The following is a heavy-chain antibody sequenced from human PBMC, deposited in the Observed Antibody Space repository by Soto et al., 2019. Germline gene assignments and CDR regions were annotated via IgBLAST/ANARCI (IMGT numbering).Heavy chain of an antibody. CDR2: LSHDGSNK. CDR3: ARDRDGGTYTYFDN. J-gene: IGHJ4*02. V-gene: IGHV3-30*03. CDR1: GFIFGAFG. D-gene: IGHD1-26*01. Sequence: QVQLVESGGGVVQPGRSLRLSCAASGFIFGAFGIHWVRQAPGKGLEWVAFLSHDGSNKYYADSVRGRFSISRDNSKNTVYLQMNSLRADDTAVYYCARDRDGGTYTYFDNWGQGTRVTVSS.